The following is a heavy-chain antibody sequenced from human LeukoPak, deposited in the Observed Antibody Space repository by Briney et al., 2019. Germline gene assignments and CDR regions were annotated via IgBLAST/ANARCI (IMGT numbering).Heavy chain of an antibody. V-gene: IGHV1-69*04. Sequence: GASVKVSCKASGGTFSSYAISWVRQAPGQGLEWMGRIIPILGIANYAQKFQGRVTITADKSTSTAYMELSSLRSEDTAVYYCAKVKGAAVAFFDYWGQGTLVTVSS. J-gene: IGHJ4*02. CDR3: AKVKGAAVAFFDY. D-gene: IGHD6-13*01. CDR1: GGTFSSYA. CDR2: IIPILGIA.